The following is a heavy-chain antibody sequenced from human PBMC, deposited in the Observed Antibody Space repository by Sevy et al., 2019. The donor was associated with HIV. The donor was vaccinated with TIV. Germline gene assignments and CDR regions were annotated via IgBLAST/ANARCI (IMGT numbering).Heavy chain of an antibody. J-gene: IGHJ4*02. Sequence: ASLKVSCKASGYTFTDYYMHWVRQAPGQGLEWMGWINPNSGGTNYAQKFQGGVTMTRDTSISTAYMELSRLRSDDTAVYDCAGDALLRGGYLDYWGQGPLVTVSS. V-gene: IGHV1-2*02. CDR3: AGDALLRGGYLDY. CDR2: INPNSGGT. CDR1: GYTFTDYY. D-gene: IGHD3-10*01.